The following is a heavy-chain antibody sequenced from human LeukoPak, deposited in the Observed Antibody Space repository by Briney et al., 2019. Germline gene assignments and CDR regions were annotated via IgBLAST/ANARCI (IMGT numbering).Heavy chain of an antibody. CDR2: INPSGGST. D-gene: IGHD3-3*01. J-gene: IGHJ6*03. CDR3: ARAPRTITIPSIPFGTPPYYYYMDV. CDR1: GYTFTSYY. V-gene: IGHV1-46*01. Sequence: ASVKVSCKASGYTFTSYYMHWVRQAPGQGLEWMGIINPSGGSTSYAQKFQGRVTMTRDTSTSTVYMELSSLRSEDTAVYYCARAPRTITIPSIPFGTPPYYYYMDVWGKGTTVTVSS.